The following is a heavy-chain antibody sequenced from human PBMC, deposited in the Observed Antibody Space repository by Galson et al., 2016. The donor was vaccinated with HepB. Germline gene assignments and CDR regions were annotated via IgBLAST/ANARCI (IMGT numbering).Heavy chain of an antibody. Sequence: SLRLSCAASGFTFSRYSMHWVRQAPGKGLEWVSSISSSSGYIYYADSVKGRFTISRDNAKNSLYLHMNSLRAEDTAVYYCARDPVYCSSTSCYYFDYWGQGTLVTVSS. CDR3: ARDPVYCSSTSCYYFDY. CDR1: GFTFSRYS. CDR2: ISSSSGYI. V-gene: IGHV3-21*01. J-gene: IGHJ4*02. D-gene: IGHD2-2*01.